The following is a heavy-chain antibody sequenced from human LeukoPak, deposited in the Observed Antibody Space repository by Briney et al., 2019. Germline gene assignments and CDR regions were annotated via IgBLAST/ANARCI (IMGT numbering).Heavy chain of an antibody. V-gene: IGHV3-23*01. CDR2: ISGSGGSI. D-gene: IGHD3-22*01. J-gene: IGHJ4*02. CDR3: AKVRGSGYYPFDY. CDR1: GFTFSSYA. Sequence: PGGSLRLSCAASGFTFSSYAMSWVRQAPGKGLEWVSAISGSGGSIYYADSVKGRFTISRDNSRNTLYLQMNSLRAEDTAVYYCAKVRGSGYYPFDYWGQGTLVTVSS.